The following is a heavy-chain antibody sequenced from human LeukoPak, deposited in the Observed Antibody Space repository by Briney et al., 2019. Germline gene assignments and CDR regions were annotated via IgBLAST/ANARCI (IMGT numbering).Heavy chain of an antibody. D-gene: IGHD2-15*01. CDR3: ARVYCGGGPCYSRGLIDS. CDR1: GYTFTSYY. V-gene: IGHV1-46*01. J-gene: IGHJ4*02. CDR2: INPSDGTT. Sequence: ASVKVSCKASGYTFTSYYMNWVRQAPGQGLEWMGIINPSDGTTSYAQKFQGRVTITRDTSTSTVYMELSSLRSGDTAVYYCARVYCGGGPCYSRGLIDSWGQGTLVTVSS.